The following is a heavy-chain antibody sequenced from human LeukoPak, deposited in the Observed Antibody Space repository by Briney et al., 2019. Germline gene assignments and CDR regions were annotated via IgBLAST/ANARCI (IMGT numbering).Heavy chain of an antibody. Sequence: SVKVSCKASGGTFSSYAISWVRQAPGQGLEWKGGIIPIFGTANYAQKFQGRVTITADESTSTAYMELSSLRSEDTAVYYCARSPFPYYYAAYDYWGQGTLVTVSS. J-gene: IGHJ4*02. V-gene: IGHV1-69*13. D-gene: IGHD3-10*01. CDR3: ARSPFPYYYAAYDY. CDR1: GGTFSSYA. CDR2: IIPIFGTA.